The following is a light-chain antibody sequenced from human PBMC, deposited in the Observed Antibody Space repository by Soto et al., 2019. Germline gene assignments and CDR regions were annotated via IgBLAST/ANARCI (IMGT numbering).Light chain of an antibody. Sequence: SVLTQPPSVSAAPGQKVTISCSGSSSNIGNNYVSWYQQLPGTAPKLLIYDNNKRPSEIPDRFSGSKSGTSATLGITGLQTGDEADYYCGTWDSSLRGVFGTGTKLTVL. CDR1: SSNIGNNY. CDR3: GTWDSSLRGV. J-gene: IGLJ1*01. CDR2: DNN. V-gene: IGLV1-51*01.